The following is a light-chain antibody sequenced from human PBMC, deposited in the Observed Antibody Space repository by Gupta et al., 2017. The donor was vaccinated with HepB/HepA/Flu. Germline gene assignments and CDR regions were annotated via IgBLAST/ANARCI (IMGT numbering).Light chain of an antibody. Sequence: DIQMTQSPSTLSASVGDRVTITCRASQSISSWLAWYQQKPGKAPKLLIYKASSGERGVPSRFSASGDLTEFTRTISSRQHDDCANYYGQQYNSYWTFGQGTKVEIK. V-gene: IGKV1-5*03. CDR2: KAS. CDR1: QSISSW. J-gene: IGKJ1*01. CDR3: QQYNSYWT.